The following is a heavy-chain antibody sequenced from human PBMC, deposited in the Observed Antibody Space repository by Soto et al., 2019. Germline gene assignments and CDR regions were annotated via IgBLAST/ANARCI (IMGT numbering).Heavy chain of an antibody. CDR1: GGTLSSYT. Sequence: QVQLVQSGAEVKKPGSSVKVSCKASGGTLSSYTISWVRQAPGQGLEWMGRIIPILGIANYAQKFQGRVTITADKSTSTAYMELISLRSEDTAVYYCAREEYYYGSGAFFDYWGQGTLVTVSS. D-gene: IGHD3-10*01. CDR2: IIPILGIA. CDR3: AREEYYYGSGAFFDY. V-gene: IGHV1-69*08. J-gene: IGHJ4*02.